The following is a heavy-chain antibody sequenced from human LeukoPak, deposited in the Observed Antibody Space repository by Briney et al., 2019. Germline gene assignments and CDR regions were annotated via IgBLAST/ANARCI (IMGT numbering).Heavy chain of an antibody. CDR3: ARNPNPYYDFWSGYSDY. J-gene: IGHJ4*02. CDR2: IIPIFGTA. Sequence: SVKVFCKASGGTFSSYAISWVRQAPGQGLEWMGGIIPIFGTANYAQKFQGRVTITADESTSTAYMELSSLRSDDTAVYYCARNPNPYYDFWSGYSDYWGQGTLVTVSS. CDR1: GGTFSSYA. V-gene: IGHV1-69*01. D-gene: IGHD3-3*01.